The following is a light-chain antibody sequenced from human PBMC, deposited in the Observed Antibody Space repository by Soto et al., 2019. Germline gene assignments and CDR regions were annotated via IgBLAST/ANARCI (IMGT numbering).Light chain of an antibody. Sequence: QSALTQPASVSGSPGQSITISCTGTSSDVGSYNLISWYQQHPGKAPKLMIYEVNKRPSGVSNRFSGSKSGNTASLTISGLQADDEADYYCCSYAGSTTFIYVFGTATKVTVL. V-gene: IGLV2-23*02. CDR1: SSDVGSYNL. CDR3: CSYAGSTTFIYV. CDR2: EVN. J-gene: IGLJ1*01.